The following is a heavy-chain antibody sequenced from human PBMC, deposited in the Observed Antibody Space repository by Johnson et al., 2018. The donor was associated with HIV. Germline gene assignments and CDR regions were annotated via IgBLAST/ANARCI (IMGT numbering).Heavy chain of an antibody. CDR1: GFTFSTYA. V-gene: IGHV3-30*04. J-gene: IGHJ3*02. Sequence: QVQLVESGGGVVQPGRSLRLSCAASGFTFSTYAMHWVRQAPGKGLEWVAVISYDGSNKYYGDAVKGRFTISRDNSKNTLYLQMNSLRAEDTAVYYCARETIAVAGTSAFDIWGQGTMV. CDR3: ARETIAVAGTSAFDI. D-gene: IGHD6-19*01. CDR2: ISYDGSNK.